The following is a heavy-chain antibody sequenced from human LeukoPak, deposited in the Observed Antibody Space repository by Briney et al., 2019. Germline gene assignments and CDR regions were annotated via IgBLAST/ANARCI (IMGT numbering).Heavy chain of an antibody. Sequence: ALVKVSCKASGYTFTSYYMHWVRQAPGQGLEWMGIINPSGGSTSYAQKFQGRVTMTRDMSTSTVYMELSSLRSEDTAVYYCARAGTYCTNGVCYGYYYYMDVWGKGTTVTVSS. D-gene: IGHD2-8*01. J-gene: IGHJ6*03. CDR1: GYTFTSYY. CDR2: INPSGGST. V-gene: IGHV1-46*01. CDR3: ARAGTYCTNGVCYGYYYYMDV.